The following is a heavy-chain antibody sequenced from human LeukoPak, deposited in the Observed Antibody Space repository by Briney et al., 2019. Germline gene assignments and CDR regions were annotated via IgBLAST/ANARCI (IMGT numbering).Heavy chain of an antibody. CDR1: GGSISSYY. CDR3: ARQGGSGWYGI. Sequence: SETLSLTCTVSGGSISSYYWSWIRQPPGKGLEWIGYIYYSGSTNYNPSLRSRVTISVDTSKNQFSLKLSSVTAADTAVYYCARQGGSGWYGIWGQGTMVTVSS. V-gene: IGHV4-59*08. D-gene: IGHD6-19*01. CDR2: IYYSGST. J-gene: IGHJ3*02.